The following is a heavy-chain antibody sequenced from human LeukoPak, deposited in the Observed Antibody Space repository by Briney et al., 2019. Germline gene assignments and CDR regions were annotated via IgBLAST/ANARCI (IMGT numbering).Heavy chain of an antibody. CDR1: GVSFSNYC. CDR2: ICYGGST. CDR3: ARSGLHSFY. V-gene: IGHV4-59*01. J-gene: IGHJ4*02. Sequence: SETLSLTCTVSGVSFSNYCWNWIRQPPGKGLEWIGYICYGGSTKYSPSLKSRVTISMASSKNQFFLRLNSLTAADTAVYYCARSGLHSFYWGQGTLVTVSS. D-gene: IGHD5-24*01.